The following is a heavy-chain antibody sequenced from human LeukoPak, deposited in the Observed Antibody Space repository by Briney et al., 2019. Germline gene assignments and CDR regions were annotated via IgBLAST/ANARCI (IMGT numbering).Heavy chain of an antibody. CDR3: ARGYLRGGARPIATY. Sequence: ASVKVSCKASGYTFTSYYMHWVRQAPGQRLEWMGIINPSGGSTSYAQKFQGRVTMTRDTSTSTVYMELSSLRSEDTAVYYCARGYLRGGARPIATYWGQGTLVTVSS. CDR2: INPSGGST. J-gene: IGHJ4*02. V-gene: IGHV1-46*01. D-gene: IGHD1-26*01. CDR1: GYTFTSYY.